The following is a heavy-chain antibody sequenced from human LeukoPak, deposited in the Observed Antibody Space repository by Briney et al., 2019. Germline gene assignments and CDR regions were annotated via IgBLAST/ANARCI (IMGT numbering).Heavy chain of an antibody. CDR1: GFPLSSYS. CDR2: INNDIMSV. V-gene: IGHV3-48*01. Sequence: GGSLRLSCAASGFPLSSYSINWVRQAPGKGLEWISYINNDIMSVNYAGSVKGRFTISRDNAKNSLYLKMNSLRAEDTAVDYCSTAKFDNWGQGTLVTVSS. J-gene: IGHJ4*02. CDR3: STAKFDN.